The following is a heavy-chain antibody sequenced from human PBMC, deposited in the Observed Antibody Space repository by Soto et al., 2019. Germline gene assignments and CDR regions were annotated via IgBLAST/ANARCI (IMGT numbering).Heavy chain of an antibody. CDR3: ARSPPPLGRFDS. J-gene: IGHJ5*01. Sequence: ASVKVSCKASGYTFANYAMQWVRQAPGQRLEWMGWINGGSGSTRYSQNFQGRLTITRDSSANTVYMELSSLRSGDTAIYYCARSPPPLGRFDSWGQGTLVTVS. V-gene: IGHV1-3*01. CDR1: GYTFANYA. CDR2: INGGSGST.